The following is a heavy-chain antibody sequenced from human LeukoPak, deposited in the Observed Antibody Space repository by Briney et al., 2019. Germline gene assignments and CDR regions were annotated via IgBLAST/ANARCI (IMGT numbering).Heavy chain of an antibody. V-gene: IGHV3-74*01. CDR2: INNDGSST. D-gene: IGHD5-18*01. Sequence: GGSLRLSCAVSGFTFNNYWMHWVRQAPGKGLVWVSRINNDGSSTSYADSVKGRFTISRDNAKNTLYLQMNSLRAEDTAVYYCAGGYSSGYRIDYWGQGALVTVSS. CDR3: AGGYSSGYRIDY. CDR1: GFTFNNYW. J-gene: IGHJ4*02.